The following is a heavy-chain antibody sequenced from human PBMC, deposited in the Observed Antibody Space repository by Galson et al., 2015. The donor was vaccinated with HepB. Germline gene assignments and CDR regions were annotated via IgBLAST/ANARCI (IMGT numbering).Heavy chain of an antibody. D-gene: IGHD6-6*01. J-gene: IGHJ4*02. Sequence: ETLSLTCAVYGGSFSGYYWSWIRQPPGKGLEWIGEINHSGSTNYNPSLKSRVTISVDTSKNQFSLKLSSVTAADTAVYYCARVFYGKEGIAARSPFDYWGQGTLVTVSS. CDR2: INHSGST. CDR3: ARVFYGKEGIAARSPFDY. V-gene: IGHV4-34*01. CDR1: GGSFSGYY.